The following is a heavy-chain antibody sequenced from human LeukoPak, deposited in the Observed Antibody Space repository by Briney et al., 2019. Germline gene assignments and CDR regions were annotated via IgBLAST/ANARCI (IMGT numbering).Heavy chain of an antibody. V-gene: IGHV3-21*01. J-gene: IGHJ6*04. CDR2: ISSSSSYI. CDR1: GFTFSSYS. D-gene: IGHD3-10*02. Sequence: GGSLRLSCAASGFTFSSYSMNWVRQAPGKGLEWVSSISSSSSYIYYADSVKDRFTISRDNAKNSLYLQMNSLRAEDTAVYYCAELGITMIGGVWGKGTTVTISS. CDR3: AELGITMIGGV.